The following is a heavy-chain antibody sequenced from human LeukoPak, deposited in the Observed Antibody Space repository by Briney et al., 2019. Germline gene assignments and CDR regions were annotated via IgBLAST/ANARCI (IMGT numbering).Heavy chain of an antibody. CDR1: GFTFSSYA. Sequence: PGGSLRLSCAASGFTFSSYAMHWVRQAPGKGLEWVAVISYDGSNKYYADSVKGRFTISRDNSKNTLYLQMNSLRAEDTAVYYCAGLARLGELSSFDYWGQGTLVTVSS. V-gene: IGHV3-30-3*01. CDR2: ISYDGSNK. D-gene: IGHD3-16*02. CDR3: AGLARLGELSSFDY. J-gene: IGHJ4*02.